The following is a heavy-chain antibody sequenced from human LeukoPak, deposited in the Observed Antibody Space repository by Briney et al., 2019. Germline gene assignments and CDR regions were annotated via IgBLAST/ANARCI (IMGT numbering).Heavy chain of an antibody. CDR2: IIPIFGTA. D-gene: IGHD2-2*01. J-gene: IGHJ5*01. CDR1: GGTFSSYA. Sequence: ASVKVSCKATGGTFSSYAISWVRQAPGQGLEWMGGIIPIFGTANYAQKFQGRVTITADESTSTAYLELSSLASGAKAVYYCARAQEADCSSTSCSKSWFDSWGQGTLVTVSS. CDR3: ARAQEADCSSTSCSKSWFDS. V-gene: IGHV1-69*01.